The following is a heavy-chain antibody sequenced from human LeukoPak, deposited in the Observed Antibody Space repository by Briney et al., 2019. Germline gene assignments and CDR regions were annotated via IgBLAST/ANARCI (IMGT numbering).Heavy chain of an antibody. D-gene: IGHD3-22*01. CDR1: GFTFSSYS. Sequence: GGSLRLSCAASGFTFSSYSMNWVRQAPGKGLDWVSSISSSSSYIYYADSVKGRFTISRDNAKNSLYLQMNSLRAEDTAVYYCARDYDDYYDSSGYDYWGQGTLVTVSS. V-gene: IGHV3-21*01. CDR3: ARDYDDYYDSSGYDY. CDR2: ISSSSSYI. J-gene: IGHJ4*02.